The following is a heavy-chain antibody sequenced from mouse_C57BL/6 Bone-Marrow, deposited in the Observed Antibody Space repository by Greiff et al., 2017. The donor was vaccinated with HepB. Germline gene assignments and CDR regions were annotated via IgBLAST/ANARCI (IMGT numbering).Heavy chain of an antibody. V-gene: IGHV6-6*01. CDR1: GFTFSDAW. J-gene: IGHJ3*01. CDR3: TSRFTGAWFAY. Sequence: EVHLVESGGGLVQPGGSMKLSCAASGFTFSDAWMDWVRQSPEKGLEWVAEIRNKANNHATYYAESVKGRFTISRDDSKSSVDLQMNSLRAEDTGIYYCTSRFTGAWFAYWGQGTLVTVSA. D-gene: IGHD4-1*01. CDR2: IRNKANNHAT.